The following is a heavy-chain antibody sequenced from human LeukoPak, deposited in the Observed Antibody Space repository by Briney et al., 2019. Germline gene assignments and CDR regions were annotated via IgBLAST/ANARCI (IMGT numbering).Heavy chain of an antibody. CDR1: GGSFSGYY. J-gene: IGHJ4*02. CDR2: INHSGST. Sequence: KPSETLSLTCAVYGGSFSGYYWSWIRQPPGKGLEWTGEINHSGSTNYNPSLKSRVTISVDTSKNQFSLKLSSVTAADTAVYYCATYAGRDSSSFAQNYWGQGTLVTVSS. CDR3: ATYAGRDSSSFAQNY. D-gene: IGHD6-6*01. V-gene: IGHV4-34*01.